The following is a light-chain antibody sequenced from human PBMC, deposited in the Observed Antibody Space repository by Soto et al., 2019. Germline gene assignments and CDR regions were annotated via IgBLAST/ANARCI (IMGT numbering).Light chain of an antibody. V-gene: IGLV2-8*01. CDR3: SSFASSNTGV. Sequence: QSALTQPPSASGSPGQSVTISCTGTSSDVGAYNYVSWYQQHAGKAPKLVIYEVTKWPSGVPDRFSGSKSANTASLTVSGLQAEDEADYYCSSFASSNTGVFGGGTKLTVL. CDR2: EVT. J-gene: IGLJ3*02. CDR1: SSDVGAYNY.